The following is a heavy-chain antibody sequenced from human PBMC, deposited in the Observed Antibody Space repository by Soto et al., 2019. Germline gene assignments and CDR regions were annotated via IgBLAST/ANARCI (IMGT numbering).Heavy chain of an antibody. CDR2: IDPSDSYT. CDR3: ARQKHNVDTVDFDY. V-gene: IGHV5-10-1*01. Sequence: PGESLKTSCKGSGYSFTSYWISWVRQMPGKGLEWMGRIDPSDSYTNYSPSFQGHVTISADKSISTAYLQWSSLKASDTAMYYCARQKHNVDTVDFDYWGQGTLVTVSS. CDR1: GYSFTSYW. D-gene: IGHD5-18*01. J-gene: IGHJ4*02.